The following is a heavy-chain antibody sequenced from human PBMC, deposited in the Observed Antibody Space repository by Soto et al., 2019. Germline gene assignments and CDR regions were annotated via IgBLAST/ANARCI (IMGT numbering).Heavy chain of an antibody. V-gene: IGHV3-33*01. J-gene: IGHJ6*02. CDR3: AREYCGGDCYSGYYYYGMDV. CDR1: GFTFSSYG. D-gene: IGHD2-21*02. CDR2: IWYDGSNK. Sequence: GGSLRLSCAASGFTFSSYGMHWVRQAPGKGLEWVAVIWYDGSNKYYADSVKGRFTISRDNSKNTLYLQMNSLRAEDTAVYYCAREYCGGDCYSGYYYYGMDVWGQGST.